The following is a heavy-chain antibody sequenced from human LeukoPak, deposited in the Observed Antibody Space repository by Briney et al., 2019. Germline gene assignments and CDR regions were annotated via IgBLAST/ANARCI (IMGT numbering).Heavy chain of an antibody. CDR3: ARADWQWLATSSLHYYYYMDV. Sequence: ASVKVSCKVSGYTLTELSMHWVRQAPGKGLEWMGGFDPEDGETIYAQKFQGRVTITADKSTSTAYMELSSLRSEDTAVYYCARADWQWLATSSLHYYYYMDVWGKGTTVTVSS. CDR1: GYTLTELS. V-gene: IGHV1-24*01. J-gene: IGHJ6*03. D-gene: IGHD6-19*01. CDR2: FDPEDGET.